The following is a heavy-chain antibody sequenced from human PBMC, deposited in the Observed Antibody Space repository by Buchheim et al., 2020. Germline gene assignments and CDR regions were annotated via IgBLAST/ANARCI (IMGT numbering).Heavy chain of an antibody. D-gene: IGHD2-8*01. CDR2: IIPLYGTA. V-gene: IGHV1-69*06. CDR3: AIYDIRVTGGFTWFDP. CDR1: GGTFSNYA. J-gene: IGHJ5*02. Sequence: QVQVVQSGAEVKKPGSSVKVSCKAPGGTFSNYAISWVRQAPGQGPEWMGGIIPLYGTANYAQKFRGRVPITAAKSRNTVHMELRSLRSEDTAVYYCAIYDIRVTGGFTWFDPWGRGTL.